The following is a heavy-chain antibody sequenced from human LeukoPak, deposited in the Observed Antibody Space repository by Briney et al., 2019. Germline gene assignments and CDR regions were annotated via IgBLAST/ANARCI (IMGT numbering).Heavy chain of an antibody. Sequence: PSETLSLTCAVYGGSFSGYYWSWIRQPPGKGLEWIGEINHSGSTNYNPSLKSRVTISVDTSKNQFSLRLSSVTAADTAVYYCVKVFNVLAYWGQGTLVTVSS. CDR1: GGSFSGYY. CDR2: INHSGST. J-gene: IGHJ4*02. D-gene: IGHD3-10*02. V-gene: IGHV4-34*01. CDR3: VKVFNVLAY.